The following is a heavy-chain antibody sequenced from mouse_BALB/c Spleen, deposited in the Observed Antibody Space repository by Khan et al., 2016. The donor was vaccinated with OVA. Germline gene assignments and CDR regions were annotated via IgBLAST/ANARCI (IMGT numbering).Heavy chain of an antibody. V-gene: IGHV1S41*01. J-gene: IGHJ2*01. CDR2: IGPGGGST. CDR1: GYTFTSYG. Sequence: DLVKPGASVKLSCKASGYTFTSYGINWVKQRPGQGLEWIGRIGPGGGSTYYNEMFKGKATMTVDTSSSTAYIQLSSLSSEDSAVYFCARAIGGKAPLDCWGQGTTLTVSS. CDR3: ARAIGGKAPLDC. D-gene: IGHD1-1*02.